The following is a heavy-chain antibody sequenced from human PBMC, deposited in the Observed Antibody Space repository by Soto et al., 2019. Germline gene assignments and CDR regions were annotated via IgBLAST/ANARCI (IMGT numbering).Heavy chain of an antibody. CDR1: GFTFSSYS. CDR2: ISSSSSTI. CDR3: ARVKGVTMIVDDAFDI. V-gene: IGHV3-48*02. J-gene: IGHJ3*02. D-gene: IGHD3-22*01. Sequence: QPGGSLRLSCAASGFTFSSYSMNWVRQAPGKGLEWVSYISSSSSTIYYADSVKGRFTISRDNAKNSLYLQMNSLRDEDTAVYYCARVKGVTMIVDDAFDICGQGTMVSV.